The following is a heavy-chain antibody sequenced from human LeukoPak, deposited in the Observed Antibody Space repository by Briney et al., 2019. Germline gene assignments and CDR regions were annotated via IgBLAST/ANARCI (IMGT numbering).Heavy chain of an antibody. CDR2: ISYDGSNK. CDR1: GFTFSSYA. CDR3: AREGLIVVARNAFDI. Sequence: GGSLRLSCAASGFTFSSYAMHWVRQAPGKGLEWVAVISYDGSNKYYADSVKGRFTISRDNSKNTLYLQMNSLRAEDTAVYYCAREGLIVVARNAFDIWGQGTMVTVSS. V-gene: IGHV3-30-3*01. D-gene: IGHD3-22*01. J-gene: IGHJ3*02.